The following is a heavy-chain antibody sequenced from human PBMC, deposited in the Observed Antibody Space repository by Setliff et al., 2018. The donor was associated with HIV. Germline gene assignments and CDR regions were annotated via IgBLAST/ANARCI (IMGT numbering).Heavy chain of an antibody. J-gene: IGHJ4*02. V-gene: IGHV4-39*01. CDR2: MYYGGTT. CDR1: GGSVTSSRYY. CDR3: GAGSNYVDSGYYSPYLDY. Sequence: LSLTCTVSGGSVTSSRYYWGWIRQPPGKGLEWIGTMYYGGTTYYNPSLRSLVTISVDTSRNRFFLKLTSVTAADTAVYYCGAGSNYVDSGYYSPYLDYWGQGALVTVSS. D-gene: IGHD3-3*01.